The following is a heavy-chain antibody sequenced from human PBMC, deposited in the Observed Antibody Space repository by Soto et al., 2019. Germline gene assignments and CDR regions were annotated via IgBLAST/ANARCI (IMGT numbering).Heavy chain of an antibody. D-gene: IGHD5-12*01. J-gene: IGHJ3*02. CDR2: IYYSGST. Sequence: SETLSLTCTVSGGSLSSSSYSWGWIRQPPGKGLEWIGNIYYSGSTNYNPSLNSRVTISVDTSKNQFSLKLSSVTAADTAVYYCARVGDGYNLRGEFHHAFDIWGQGTMVTVSS. CDR1: GGSLSSSSYS. CDR3: ARVGDGYNLRGEFHHAFDI. V-gene: IGHV4-39*07.